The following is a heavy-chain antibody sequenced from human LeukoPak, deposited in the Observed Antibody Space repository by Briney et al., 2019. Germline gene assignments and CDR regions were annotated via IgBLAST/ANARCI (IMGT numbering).Heavy chain of an antibody. D-gene: IGHD3-3*01. CDR3: ARVLLHYNFWSGTFDY. CDR1: GVTFSSYA. Sequence: SVKVSCKASGVTFSSYAISWVRQAPGQGLEWMGGIIPIFGTANYAQKFQGRVTITTEESTRTAYMELSSLKSEDTAGYSCARVLLHYNFWSGTFDYWGQGTLVTVSS. J-gene: IGHJ4*02. V-gene: IGHV1-69*05. CDR2: IIPIFGTA.